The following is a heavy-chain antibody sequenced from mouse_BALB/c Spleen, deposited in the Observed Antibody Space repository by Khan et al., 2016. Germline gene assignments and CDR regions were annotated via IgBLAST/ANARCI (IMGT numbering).Heavy chain of an antibody. D-gene: IGHD1-1*01. CDR2: IWSGGST. V-gene: IGHV2-2*02. Sequence: QVQLKESGPGLVQPSQSLSITCTVSGFSLTSYGVHWVRQSPGKGLEWLGVIWSGGSTDYNAAFISRLSISKDNSKSQVFFKMNSLQANDTAIYYCARFDGSSYYAMDYWGQGTSVTVSS. CDR1: GFSLTSYG. J-gene: IGHJ4*01. CDR3: ARFDGSSYYAMDY.